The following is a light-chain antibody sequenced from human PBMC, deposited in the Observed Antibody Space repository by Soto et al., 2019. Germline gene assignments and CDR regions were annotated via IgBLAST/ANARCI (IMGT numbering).Light chain of an antibody. V-gene: IGKV4-1*01. CDR1: QSVLYSSNNKNY. J-gene: IGKJ2*01. CDR2: WAS. Sequence: DIVMTRSPDSLAVSLGERATINCKSSQSVLYSSNNKNYLAWYQQKPGQPPKLLIYWASTPESGVPDRFSGSGSETDFTLTISSLQAEDVSVYYCQQYYSTPPEQYTFGQGTKLEIK. CDR3: QQYYSTPPEQYT.